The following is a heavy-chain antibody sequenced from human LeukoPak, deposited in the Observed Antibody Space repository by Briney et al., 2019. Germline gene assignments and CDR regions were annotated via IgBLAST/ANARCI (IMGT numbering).Heavy chain of an antibody. J-gene: IGHJ4*02. D-gene: IGHD6-13*01. CDR2: INHSGST. Sequence: SETLSLTCAVYGGSFRGYYWSCIRQPPGKGLEWIGEINHSGSTNYNPSLKSRVTISVDTSKNQFSLKLSSVTAADTAVYYCARQSNIAAAGRTLDYWGQGTLVTVSS. V-gene: IGHV4-34*01. CDR3: ARQSNIAAAGRTLDY. CDR1: GGSFRGYY.